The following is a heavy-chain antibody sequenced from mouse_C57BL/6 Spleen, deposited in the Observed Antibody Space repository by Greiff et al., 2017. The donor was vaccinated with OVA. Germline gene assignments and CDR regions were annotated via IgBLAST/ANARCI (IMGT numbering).Heavy chain of an antibody. V-gene: IGHV2-5*01. D-gene: IGHD2-4*01. Sequence: VKVVESGPGLVQPSQSLSITCTVSGFSLTSYGVHWVRQSPGKGLEWLGVIWRGGSTDYNAAFMSRLSITKDNSKSQVFFKMNSLQADDTAIYYCAKARMDYDYAMDYWGQGTSVTVSS. CDR1: GFSLTSYG. J-gene: IGHJ4*01. CDR3: AKARMDYDYAMDY. CDR2: IWRGGST.